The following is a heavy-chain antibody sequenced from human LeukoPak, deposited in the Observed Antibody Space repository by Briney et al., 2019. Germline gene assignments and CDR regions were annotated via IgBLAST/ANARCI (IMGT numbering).Heavy chain of an antibody. CDR2: IYYSGST. CDR1: GGSISSYY. CDR3: ARAQGYSYGYNYYYYYMDV. V-gene: IGHV4-59*12. Sequence: SETLSLTCTVSGGSISSYYWSWIRQPPGKGLEWIGYIYYSGSTNYNPSLKSRVTISVDKSKNQFSLKLSSVTAADTAVYYCARAQGYSYGYNYYYYYMDVWGKGTTVTVSS. D-gene: IGHD5-18*01. J-gene: IGHJ6*03.